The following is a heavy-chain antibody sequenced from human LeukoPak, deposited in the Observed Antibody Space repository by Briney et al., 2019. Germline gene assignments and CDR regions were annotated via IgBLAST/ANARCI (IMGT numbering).Heavy chain of an antibody. D-gene: IGHD6-13*01. J-gene: IGHJ4*02. Sequence: SETLSLTCTVSGGSISSHYWSWIRQPPGKGLEWIGYIYYSGNTNYNPSLKSRVTISVDTSKNQFSLKLSSVTAADTAVYYCARHVGSSSWQNFDYWGQGTLVTVSS. CDR3: ARHVGSSSWQNFDY. CDR1: GGSISSHY. V-gene: IGHV4-59*08. CDR2: IYYSGNT.